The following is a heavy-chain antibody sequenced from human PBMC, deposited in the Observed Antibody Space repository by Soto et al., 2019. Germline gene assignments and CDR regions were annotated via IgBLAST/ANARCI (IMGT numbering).Heavy chain of an antibody. D-gene: IGHD3-16*01. CDR3: AKNPESYAWGLEGYCDY. Sequence: QVQLVESGGGVVQPGRSLRVSCAASGFTFSSYGMNWVRQAPGKGLEWVAIISYDGSDKYYADSVKGRFTISRDNSKNPLYLQMNSLRGEDTAVYYCAKNPESYAWGLEGYCDYWGHGTLVTVSS. CDR2: ISYDGSDK. V-gene: IGHV3-30*18. CDR1: GFTFSSYG. J-gene: IGHJ4*01.